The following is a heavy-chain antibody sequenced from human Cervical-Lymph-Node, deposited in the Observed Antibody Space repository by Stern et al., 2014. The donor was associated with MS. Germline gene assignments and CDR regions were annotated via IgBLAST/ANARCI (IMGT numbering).Heavy chain of an antibody. Sequence: QVQLQQWGAGLLRPSETLSLTCAVPGASFSANYWSWIRQTPGKGLEWIGEINSSGGTPYKPSRMSRAALAVDPSRTQFSLKLSSLTAADTAMYYCARERKVERSARLLVSFDVWGQGTLVTVSS. D-gene: IGHD1-1*01. J-gene: IGHJ3*01. CDR2: INSSGGT. CDR1: GASFSANY. CDR3: ARERKVERSARLLVSFDV. V-gene: IGHV4-34*01.